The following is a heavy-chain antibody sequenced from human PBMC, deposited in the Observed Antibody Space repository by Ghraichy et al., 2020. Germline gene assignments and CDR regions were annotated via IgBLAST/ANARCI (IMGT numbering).Heavy chain of an antibody. D-gene: IGHD6-6*01. CDR3: ARVYSSSLAWFDP. J-gene: IGHJ5*02. CDR2: IYYSGST. Sequence: SETLSLTCNVSGGSISSSSYYWGWIRQPPGKGLEWIGSIYYSGSTYYNPSLKSRVTISVDTSKNQFSLKLSSVTAADTAVYYCARVYSSSLAWFDPWGQGTLVTVSS. CDR1: GGSISSSSYY. V-gene: IGHV4-39*01.